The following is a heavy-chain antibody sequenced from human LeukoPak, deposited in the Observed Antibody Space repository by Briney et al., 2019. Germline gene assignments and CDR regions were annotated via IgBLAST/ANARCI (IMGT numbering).Heavy chain of an antibody. V-gene: IGHV3-21*01. D-gene: IGHD6-19*01. CDR3: ARVWDSSGWYFGH. Sequence: GGSLRLSCAASGFTFSSYSMNWVRQAPGKGLEWVSSISSSSSYIYYADSVKGRFTISRDNSKNTLYLQMNSLRADDTAVYYCARVWDSSGWYFGHWGQGTLVTVSS. J-gene: IGHJ4*02. CDR2: ISSSSSYI. CDR1: GFTFSSYS.